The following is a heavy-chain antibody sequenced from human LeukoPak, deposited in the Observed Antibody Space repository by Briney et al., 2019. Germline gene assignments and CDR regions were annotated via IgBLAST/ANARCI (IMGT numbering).Heavy chain of an antibody. CDR3: AREFGGTLILRIAATNWFDP. CDR1: GGSFSGYY. V-gene: IGHV4-4*07. J-gene: IGHJ5*02. Sequence: SETLSLTCAVYGGSFSGYYWSWIRQPAGKGLEWIGRIYTSGSTNYNPSLKSRVTMSVDTSKNQFSLKLSSVTAADTAVYYCAREFGGTLILRIAATNWFDPWGQGTLVTVSS. CDR2: IYTSGST. D-gene: IGHD6-13*01.